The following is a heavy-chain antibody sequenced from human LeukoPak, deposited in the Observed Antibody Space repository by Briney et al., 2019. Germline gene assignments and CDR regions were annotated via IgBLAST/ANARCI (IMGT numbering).Heavy chain of an antibody. D-gene: IGHD3-10*01. CDR2: ISYDGSNK. CDR1: GFTFSSYA. Sequence: GRSLRLSCAASGFTFSSYAMHWVRQAPGKGLEWVAVISYDGSNKYYADSVKGRFTISRDNSKNTLYLQMNSLRAEDTAVYYCAKGPKPGAITMVRGVRSYYYYMDVWGKGTTVTISS. CDR3: AKGPKPGAITMVRGVRSYYYYMDV. V-gene: IGHV3-30*04. J-gene: IGHJ6*03.